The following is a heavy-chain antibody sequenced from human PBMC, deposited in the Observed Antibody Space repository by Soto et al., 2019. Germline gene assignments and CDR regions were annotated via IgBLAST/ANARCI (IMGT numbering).Heavy chain of an antibody. CDR2: ISAYKRNT. V-gene: IGHV1-18*04. Sequence: ASVKVSCKTSGYTFASSGISWVRQAPGQGLEWMGWISAYKRNTNYAQKLQGRLTMTTDSSTSTAYMELRSLRSDDTAIYYCVKDHGPYHLNFEFWGRGTLVTVSS. CDR1: GYTFASSG. D-gene: IGHD2-2*01. J-gene: IGHJ4*02. CDR3: VKDHGPYHLNFEF.